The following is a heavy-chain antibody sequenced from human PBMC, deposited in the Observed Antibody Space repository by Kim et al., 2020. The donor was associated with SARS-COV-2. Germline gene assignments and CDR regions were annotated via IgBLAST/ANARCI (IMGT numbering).Heavy chain of an antibody. CDR1: GLTFSNYW. CDR2: IKQEGSEK. V-gene: IGHV3-7*03. CDR3: AGGVGWTMES. J-gene: IGHJ5*02. Sequence: GGSLRLSCAASGLTFSNYWMNWVRQAPGKGLEWVANIKQEGSEKYYVDSVKGRFIISRDNSKNALYLEMNSLRPEDTAVYYCAGGVGWTMESWGQGLLVTVSS. D-gene: IGHD1-1*01.